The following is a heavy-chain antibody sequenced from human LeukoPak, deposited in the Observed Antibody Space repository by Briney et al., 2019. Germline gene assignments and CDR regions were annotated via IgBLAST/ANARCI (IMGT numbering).Heavy chain of an antibody. CDR1: GGTFSSYA. V-gene: IGHV1-69*01. Sequence: SVKVSCKAPGGTFSSYAISWVRQAPGQGLEWMGGIIPIFGTANYAQKFQGRVTITADESTSTAYMELSSLRSEDTAVYYCARDNRFLEWQGVYYFDYWGQGTLVTVSS. CDR3: ARDNRFLEWQGVYYFDY. CDR2: IIPIFGTA. J-gene: IGHJ4*02. D-gene: IGHD3-3*01.